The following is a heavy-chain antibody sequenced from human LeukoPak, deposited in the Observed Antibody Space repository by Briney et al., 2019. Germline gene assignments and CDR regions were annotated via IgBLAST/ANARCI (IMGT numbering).Heavy chain of an antibody. Sequence: SGPTLVNPTAAFTLTCSCSGLSLGTSGMCVSWIRQPPGKALEWLARIDWDDDKYYSTSLKTRLTISKDTSKNQVVPTMTHMDPVDTATYYCARIGLYYCDCGGHFHHCGGQGTLVTVSS. V-gene: IGHV2-70*11. J-gene: IGHJ4*02. CDR2: IDWDDDK. CDR3: ARIGLYYCDCGGHFHHC. D-gene: IGHD3-22*01. CDR1: GLSLGTSGMC.